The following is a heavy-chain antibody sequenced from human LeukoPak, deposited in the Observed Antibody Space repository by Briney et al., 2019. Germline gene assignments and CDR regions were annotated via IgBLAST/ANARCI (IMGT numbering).Heavy chain of an antibody. J-gene: IGHJ3*02. V-gene: IGHV1-69*05. CDR2: IIPIFGTA. CDR1: GGTFSSYA. Sequence: ASVKVSCKASGGTFSSYAISWVRQAPGQGLEWMGGIIPIFGTANYAQKFQGRVTITTDESTSTAYMELSSLRSEDTAVYYCARVGQYYDFWSALGAFDIWGQGTMVTVSS. CDR3: ARVGQYYDFWSALGAFDI. D-gene: IGHD3-3*01.